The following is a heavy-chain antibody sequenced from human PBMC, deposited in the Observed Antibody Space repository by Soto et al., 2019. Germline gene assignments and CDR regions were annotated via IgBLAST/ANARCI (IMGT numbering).Heavy chain of an antibody. CDR3: ARGVDYYATSGYFSFDS. CDR1: GGSVHNFY. Sequence: SETRSLTCKLSGGSVHNFYWLWSGQPPGKGLEWVGHVHYSGSTNYSPSLNSRATISLDTSKSQLSLKLRSVTAADTAMYFCARGVDYYATSGYFSFDSWGQGIPVTVSS. J-gene: IGHJ4*02. D-gene: IGHD3-16*01. CDR2: VHYSGST. V-gene: IGHV4-59*02.